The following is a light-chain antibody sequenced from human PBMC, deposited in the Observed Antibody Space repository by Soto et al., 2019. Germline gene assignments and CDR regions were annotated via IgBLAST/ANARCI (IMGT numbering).Light chain of an antibody. V-gene: IGKV3-20*01. CDR2: GAF. CDR3: HQYGKLPRT. CDR1: QIVPSDY. Sequence: EIVMTQSPATLSVSPGERVTLSCSASQIVPSDYLAWYHQEPGQAPRLLIYGAFNRATGIPDRFSGSGSGTDFTLSISRLEPGDFGVYFCHQYGKLPRTFGQGTKVDIK. J-gene: IGKJ1*01.